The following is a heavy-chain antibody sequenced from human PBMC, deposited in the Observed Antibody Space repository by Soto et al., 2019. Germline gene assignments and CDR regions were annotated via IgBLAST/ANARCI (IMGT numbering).Heavy chain of an antibody. Sequence: PGGYLRLSCAGSGFTFSEHYMSWIRQAPGKGLEWISYVSSSDSTVYYADSVKGRFTISRDNAKNSLYLQMNSLRVEDTAVYYCARDIAYYDSSGYFDYWGQGTLVTVSS. CDR1: GFTFSEHY. CDR3: ARDIAYYDSSGYFDY. V-gene: IGHV3-11*01. CDR2: VSSSDSTV. J-gene: IGHJ4*02. D-gene: IGHD3-22*01.